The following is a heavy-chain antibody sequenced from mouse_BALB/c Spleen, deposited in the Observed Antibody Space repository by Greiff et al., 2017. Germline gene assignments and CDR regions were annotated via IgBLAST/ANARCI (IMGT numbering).Heavy chain of an antibody. V-gene: IGHV1-55*01. CDR2: IYPGSGST. CDR1: GYNFTSYW. Sequence: LQQPGAELVKPGTSVKLSCKASGYNFTSYWINWVKLRPGQGLEWIGDIYPGSGSTNYNEKFKSKATLTVDTSSSTAYMQLSSLASEDSALYYCATGTFAYWGQGTLVTVSA. CDR3: ATGTFAY. D-gene: IGHD4-1*01. J-gene: IGHJ3*01.